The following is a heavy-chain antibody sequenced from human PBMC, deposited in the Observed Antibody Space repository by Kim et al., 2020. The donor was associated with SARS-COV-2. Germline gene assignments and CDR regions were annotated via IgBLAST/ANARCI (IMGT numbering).Heavy chain of an antibody. D-gene: IGHD6-19*01. V-gene: IGHV3-66*01. CDR1: GFTVSSNY. J-gene: IGHJ4*02. Sequence: GGSLRLSCAASGFTVSSNYMSWVRQAPGKGLEWVSVIYSGGSTYYADSVKGRFTISRDNSKNTLYIQMNSLRAEDTAVYYCARSIAVAGTGDYWGQGTLVTVSS. CDR2: IYSGGST. CDR3: ARSIAVAGTGDY.